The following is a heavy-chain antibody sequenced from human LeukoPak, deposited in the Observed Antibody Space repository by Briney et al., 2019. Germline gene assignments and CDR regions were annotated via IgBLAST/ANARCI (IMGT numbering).Heavy chain of an antibody. D-gene: IGHD3-22*01. CDR1: GYTFTSYG. CDR2: ISAYNGNT. CDR3: ARNYDSSGYYSLPDFDY. Sequence: ASVKVSCKASGYTFTSYGISWVRQAPGQGLEWMGWISAYNGNTNYAQKLQGRVTMTTDTSTSTAYMKLRSLRSDDTAVYYCARNYDSSGYYSLPDFDYWGQGTLVTVSS. V-gene: IGHV1-18*01. J-gene: IGHJ4*02.